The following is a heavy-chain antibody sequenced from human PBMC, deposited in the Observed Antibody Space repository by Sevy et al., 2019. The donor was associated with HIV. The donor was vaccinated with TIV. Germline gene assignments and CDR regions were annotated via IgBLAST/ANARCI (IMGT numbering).Heavy chain of an antibody. Sequence: GGSLRLSCAASGFSFTWYWMSWVRQTPEKGLEWVANIKQDGSEKNYVDSVKGRFTISRDNAKNSLYLQMNSLRAEDTAVYYCARDQHDYGGNLRTGWFDPWGQGTLVTVSS. J-gene: IGHJ5*02. CDR3: ARDQHDYGGNLRTGWFDP. V-gene: IGHV3-7*01. CDR1: GFSFTWYW. CDR2: IKQDGSEK. D-gene: IGHD4-17*01.